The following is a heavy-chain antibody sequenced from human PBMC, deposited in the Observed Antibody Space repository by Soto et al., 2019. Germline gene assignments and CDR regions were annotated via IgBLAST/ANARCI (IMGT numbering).Heavy chain of an antibody. CDR1: GYTFISYG. J-gene: IGHJ4*02. Sequence: ASVKVSCKTSGYTFISYGISWVRQAPGQGLEWMGWISGYNGNTNYAQKFQGRVTMSTDTSTSTAYMELRSLRSDDTAVYYCARKSNSDISGYDYFDYWGQGTLVTVSS. V-gene: IGHV1-18*01. D-gene: IGHD3-22*01. CDR3: ARKSNSDISGYDYFDY. CDR2: ISGYNGNT.